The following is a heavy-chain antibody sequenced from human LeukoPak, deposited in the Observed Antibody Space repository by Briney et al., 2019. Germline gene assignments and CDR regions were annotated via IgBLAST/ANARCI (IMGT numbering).Heavy chain of an antibody. D-gene: IGHD6-13*01. Sequence: VASVKVSCKASGYTFTGYYMHWVRQAPGQGLEWMGWINPNSGGTNYAQKFQGRVTMTRDTSISTAYMELSRLRSDDTAVYYCARLGIAAAGTSDDYWGQGTLVTVSS. CDR2: INPNSGGT. V-gene: IGHV1-2*02. J-gene: IGHJ4*02. CDR3: ARLGIAAAGTSDDY. CDR1: GYTFTGYY.